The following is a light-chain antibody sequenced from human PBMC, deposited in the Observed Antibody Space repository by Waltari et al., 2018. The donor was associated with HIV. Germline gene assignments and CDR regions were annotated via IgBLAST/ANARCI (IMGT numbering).Light chain of an antibody. CDR2: EHY. CDR1: SPNVGKRP. V-gene: IGLV1-51*02. Sequence: QSLLTQPPSVSAAPGQRVTISCSGSSPNVGKRPVSWYQQFPGAAPKHLIYEHYPRPSDIPDRLSGSKSGSSATLDITGLQAEDEADYYCGAWDDSLRAGIFGGGTKLSVL. J-gene: IGLJ2*01. CDR3: GAWDDSLRAGI.